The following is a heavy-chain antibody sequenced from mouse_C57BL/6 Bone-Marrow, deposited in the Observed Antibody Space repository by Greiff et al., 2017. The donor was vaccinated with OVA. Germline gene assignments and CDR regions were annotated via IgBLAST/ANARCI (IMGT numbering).Heavy chain of an antibody. V-gene: IGHV1-19*01. Sequence: EVKLMESGPVLVKPGASVKMSCKASGYTFTDYYMNWVKQSHGKSLEWIGVINPYNGGTSYNQKFKGKATLTVDKSSSTAYMELNSLTSEDSAVYYCAREGVRLTYWYFDVWGTGTTVTVSS. J-gene: IGHJ1*03. CDR2: INPYNGGT. CDR1: GYTFTDYY. CDR3: AREGVRLTYWYFDV. D-gene: IGHD2-14*01.